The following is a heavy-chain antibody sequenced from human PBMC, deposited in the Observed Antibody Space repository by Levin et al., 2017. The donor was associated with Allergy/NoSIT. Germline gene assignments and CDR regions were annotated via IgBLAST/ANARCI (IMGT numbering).Heavy chain of an antibody. D-gene: IGHD3-9*01. Sequence: GESLKISCKGSGYSFTSYWIGWVRQMPGKGLEWMGIIYPGDSDTRYSPSFQGQVTISADKSISTAYLQWSSLKASDTAMYYCASCFLTGYYWEGCEAFDIWGQGTMVTVSS. CDR3: ASCFLTGYYWEGCEAFDI. CDR2: IYPGDSDT. V-gene: IGHV5-51*01. J-gene: IGHJ3*02. CDR1: GYSFTSYW.